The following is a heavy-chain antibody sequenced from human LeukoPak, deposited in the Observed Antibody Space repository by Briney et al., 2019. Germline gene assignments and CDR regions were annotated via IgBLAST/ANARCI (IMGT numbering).Heavy chain of an antibody. Sequence: GGSLRLSCAASGFTFNNFGMHWVRQAPGKGLEWVAFMGYEGIHKYYADSVKGRFTISKDNSKATLYLQMNSLRPEDTAVYYCARDLQGGYSSDYWGQGTLVTVSS. CDR1: GFTFNNFG. J-gene: IGHJ4*02. CDR3: ARDLQGGYSSDY. V-gene: IGHV3-30*02. CDR2: MGYEGIHK. D-gene: IGHD2-15*01.